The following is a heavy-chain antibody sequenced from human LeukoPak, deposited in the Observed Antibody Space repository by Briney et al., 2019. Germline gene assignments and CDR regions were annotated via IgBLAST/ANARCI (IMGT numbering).Heavy chain of an antibody. D-gene: IGHD1-26*01. Sequence: PGGSLRLSCAASGFTFTNAWMSWVRQAPGKGPEWVSAIYTSGITYYADSVRGRFTISRDNSKNTLYLQMDSLTAEDTAVYYCAREDAGGTYSFDDWGQGTLVTVSS. J-gene: IGHJ4*02. CDR1: GFTFTNAW. CDR3: AREDAGGTYSFDD. V-gene: IGHV3-66*01. CDR2: IYTSGIT.